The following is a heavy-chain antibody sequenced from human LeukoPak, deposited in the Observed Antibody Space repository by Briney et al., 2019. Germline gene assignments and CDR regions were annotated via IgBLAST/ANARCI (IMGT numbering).Heavy chain of an antibody. CDR2: IIPILGIA. V-gene: IGHV1-69*04. Sequence: SVKVSCKASGGTFSSYTISWVRQAPGQGLEWMGRIIPILGIANYAQKFQGRVTITADKSTSTAYMELSSLRSEDTAVDYCAREAVVSAAIVGPFDYWGQGTLVTVSS. CDR3: AREAVVSAAIVGPFDY. D-gene: IGHD2-2*01. J-gene: IGHJ4*02. CDR1: GGTFSSYT.